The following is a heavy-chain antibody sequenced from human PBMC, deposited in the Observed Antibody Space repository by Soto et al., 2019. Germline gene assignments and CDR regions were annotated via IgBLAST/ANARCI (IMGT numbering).Heavy chain of an antibody. CDR1: GYSFTSYW. CDR2: IYPGDSDT. J-gene: IGHJ3*02. CDR3: ARPGITMIATHAFDI. Sequence: GESLKISCKGSGYSFTSYWIGWVRQMPGKGLEWMGIIYPGDSDTSYSPSFQGQVTISADKSISTAYLQWSSLKASDSAMYYCARPGITMIATHAFDIWGQGTMVTVSS. D-gene: IGHD3-22*01. V-gene: IGHV5-51*01.